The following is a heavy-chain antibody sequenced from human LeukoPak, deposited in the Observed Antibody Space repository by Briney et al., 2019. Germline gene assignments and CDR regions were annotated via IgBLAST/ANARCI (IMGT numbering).Heavy chain of an antibody. V-gene: IGHV4-34*01. Sequence: SETLSLTCAVYGGSFSGYYWSWIRQPPGKGLEWIGEINHSGSTNYNPSLKSRVTISVDTSKNQFSLKLSSVTAADTAVYYCARGTTFDFWSGYYLNYYYYYMDVWGKGTTVTVSS. CDR3: ARGTTFDFWSGYYLNYYYYYMDV. D-gene: IGHD3-3*01. CDR2: INHSGST. J-gene: IGHJ6*03. CDR1: GGSFSGYY.